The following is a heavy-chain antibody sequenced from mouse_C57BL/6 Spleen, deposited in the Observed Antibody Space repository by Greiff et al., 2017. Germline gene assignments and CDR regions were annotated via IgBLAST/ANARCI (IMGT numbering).Heavy chain of an antibody. CDR2: IRNKANNHAT. V-gene: IGHV6-6*01. Sequence: EVKLEESGGGLVQPGGSMKLSCAASGFTFSDAWMDWVRQSPEKGLEWVAEIRNKANNHATYYAESVKGRFTISRDDSKSSVYLQMNSLRAEDTGIYYCTRRSNYGGYYFDYWGQGTTLTVSS. D-gene: IGHD2-5*01. CDR1: GFTFSDAW. J-gene: IGHJ2*01. CDR3: TRRSNYGGYYFDY.